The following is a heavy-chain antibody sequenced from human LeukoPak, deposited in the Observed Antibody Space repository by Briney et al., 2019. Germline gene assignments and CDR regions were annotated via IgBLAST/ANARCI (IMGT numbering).Heavy chain of an antibody. Sequence: SETLSLTCAVYGGSFSGYYWSWIRQPPGKGLEWIGEINHSGSTNYNPSLRSRVTISVDTSKNQFSLKLSSVTAADTAVYYCARAGRITGTTALFDYWGQGTLVTVSS. CDR3: ARAGRITGTTALFDY. CDR2: INHSGST. D-gene: IGHD1-20*01. V-gene: IGHV4-34*01. J-gene: IGHJ4*02. CDR1: GGSFSGYY.